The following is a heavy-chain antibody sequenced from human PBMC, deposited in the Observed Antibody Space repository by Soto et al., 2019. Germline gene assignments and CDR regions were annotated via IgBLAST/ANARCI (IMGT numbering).Heavy chain of an antibody. D-gene: IGHD3-9*01. CDR3: ARDLTIGFHNAFDI. J-gene: IGHJ3*02. CDR2: IIPIFGTA. V-gene: IGHV1-69*13. Sequence: SVKVSCKASGGTFSSYAISWVRQAPGQGLEWMGGIIPIFGTANYAQKFQGRVTITADESTSTAYMELSRLRSDDTAVYYCARDLTIGFHNAFDIWGQGTMVTVSS. CDR1: GGTFSSYA.